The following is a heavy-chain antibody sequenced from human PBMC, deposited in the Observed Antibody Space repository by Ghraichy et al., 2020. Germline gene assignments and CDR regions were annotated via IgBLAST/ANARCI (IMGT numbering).Heavy chain of an antibody. CDR3: ARAPRMVPFFYFDN. J-gene: IGHJ4*02. Sequence: SETLSLTCTVSGGSISAYYWSWIRQPPGKGLEWIGYIYYNGKTDYNPSLKSRVTISIDTPKNQFSLELSSVAAADTAVYYCARAPRMVPFFYFDNWGQGTLVTVSS. CDR1: GGSISAYY. V-gene: IGHV4-59*01. CDR2: IYYNGKT. D-gene: IGHD3-10*01.